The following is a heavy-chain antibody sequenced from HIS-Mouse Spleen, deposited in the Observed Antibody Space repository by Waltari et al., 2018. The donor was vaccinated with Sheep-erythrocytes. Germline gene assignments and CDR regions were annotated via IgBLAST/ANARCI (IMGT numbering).Heavy chain of an antibody. Sequence: QVQLVESGGGVVQPGRSLRLSCAASGFTFSSYGMHWVRQAPGKGVEWVDVISYDGSNKYYADSVKGRFTISRDNSKNTLYLQMNSLRAEDTAVYYCAKDPANWDAFDIWGQGTMVTVSS. J-gene: IGHJ3*02. V-gene: IGHV3-30*18. CDR3: AKDPANWDAFDI. CDR2: ISYDGSNK. D-gene: IGHD7-27*01. CDR1: GFTFSSYG.